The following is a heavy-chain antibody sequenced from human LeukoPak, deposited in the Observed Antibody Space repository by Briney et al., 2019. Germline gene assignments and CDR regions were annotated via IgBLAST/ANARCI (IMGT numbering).Heavy chain of an antibody. CDR1: GFTFSSYD. V-gene: IGHV3-13*01. CDR2: IGTAGAT. J-gene: IGHJ4*02. D-gene: IGHD1-26*01. CDR3: ARAAYSGSPGRWYFDY. Sequence: GGSLRLSCAASGFTFSSYDMHWVRQATGKGLEWVSGIGTAGATYYPVSVKGRFTISRENAKNSFYLQMNSLRAGDTAVFYCARAAYSGSPGRWYFDYWGQGTLVTVSS.